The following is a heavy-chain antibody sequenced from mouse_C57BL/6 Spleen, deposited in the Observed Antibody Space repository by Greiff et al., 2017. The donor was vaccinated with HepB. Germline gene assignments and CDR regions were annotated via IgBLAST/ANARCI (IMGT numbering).Heavy chain of an antibody. CDR2: IDPETGGT. J-gene: IGHJ4*01. D-gene: IGHD3-2*02. CDR3: TRWGRRLRVMDY. CDR1: GYTFTDYE. Sequence: QVQLKQSGAELVRPGASVTLSCKASGYTFTDYEMHWVKQTPVHGLEWIGAIDPETGGTAYNQKFKGKAILTADKSSSTAYMELRSLTSEDSAVYYCTRWGRRLRVMDYWGQGTSVTVSS. V-gene: IGHV1-15*01.